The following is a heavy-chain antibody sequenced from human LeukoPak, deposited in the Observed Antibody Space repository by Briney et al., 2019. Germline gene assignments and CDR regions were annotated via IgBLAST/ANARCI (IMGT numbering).Heavy chain of an antibody. V-gene: IGHV1-2*02. D-gene: IGHD2-2*01. J-gene: IGHJ4*02. CDR2: INPNSGGT. CDR3: ARSARRGYCSSTSCYAGLLAY. CDR1: GYTFTGYY. Sequence: GASVKVSCKASGYTFTGYYMHWVRQAPGQGLEWMGWINPNSGGTNYAQKFQGRVTMTRDTSISTAYMELSRLRSDDTAVYYCARSARRGYCSSTSCYAGLLAYWGQGTLVTVSS.